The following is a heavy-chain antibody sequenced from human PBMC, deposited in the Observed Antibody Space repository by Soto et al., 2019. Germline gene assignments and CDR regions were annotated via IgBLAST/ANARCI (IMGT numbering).Heavy chain of an antibody. Sequence: GGSLRLSCAASGFTFSSYWMSWVRQAPGKGLEWVANIKQDGSEKYYVDSVKGRFTISRDNAKNSLYLQMNSLRAEDTAVYYCHTAMATYYYYGMDVWGQGTTVTVSS. V-gene: IGHV3-7*03. J-gene: IGHJ6*02. CDR2: IKQDGSEK. CDR1: GFTFSSYW. D-gene: IGHD5-18*01. CDR3: HTAMATYYYYGMDV.